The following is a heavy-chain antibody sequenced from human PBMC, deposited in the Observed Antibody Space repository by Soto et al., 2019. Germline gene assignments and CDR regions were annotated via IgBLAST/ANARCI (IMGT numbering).Heavy chain of an antibody. CDR1: GYTFTSYS. Sequence: QVQLVQSGAEVKKPGASVKVSCKASGYTFTSYSTHWVRQAPGQGLEWMGIINPSGGHTNYAQKFQGRGTMTRDTSTSTVYMELSSLRSEDTAMYYCAREWELGSFDVWGQGTMVTVSS. J-gene: IGHJ3*01. D-gene: IGHD1-26*01. CDR3: AREWELGSFDV. CDR2: INPSGGHT. V-gene: IGHV1-46*01.